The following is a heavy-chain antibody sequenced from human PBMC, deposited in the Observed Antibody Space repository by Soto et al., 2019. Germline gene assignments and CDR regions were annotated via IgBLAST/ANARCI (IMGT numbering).Heavy chain of an antibody. CDR1: GFTFSSYG. V-gene: IGHV3-33*01. D-gene: IGHD6-13*01. Sequence: PGGSLRLSCAASGFTFSSYGMHWVRQAPGKGLEWVAVIWYDGSNKSYAGSVKGRFTISRDNSKNTLYLQMNSLRAEDTAVYYCARDLAAAGPGLDWFDPWGQGTLVTVSS. CDR2: IWYDGSNK. J-gene: IGHJ5*02. CDR3: ARDLAAAGPGLDWFDP.